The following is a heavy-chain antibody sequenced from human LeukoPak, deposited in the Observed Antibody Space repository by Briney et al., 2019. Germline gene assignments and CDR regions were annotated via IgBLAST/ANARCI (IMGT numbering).Heavy chain of an antibody. V-gene: IGHV4-39*07. CDR2: VYNTGST. J-gene: IGHJ4*02. Sequence: SETLSLTCSVSGGSMSSENEYWGWIRQTPGKGLEWIGSVYNTGSTDYNPSLKRRFSISIDTSKNQFSLKLSSVTAADTAVYYCATYYDFWSGYGYFDYWGQGTLVTVSS. D-gene: IGHD3-3*01. CDR3: ATYYDFWSGYGYFDY. CDR1: GGSMSSENEY.